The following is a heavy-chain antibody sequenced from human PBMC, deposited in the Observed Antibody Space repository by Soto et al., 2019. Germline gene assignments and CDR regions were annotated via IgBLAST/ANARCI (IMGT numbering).Heavy chain of an antibody. Sequence: GGSLRLSCAASGFTFSTYAVSWVRQAPGEGLEWVSTISGSGGNTYYADSVKGRFTISRDNSKNTLSLQMNSLRAEDTAVYYCAKGRCSGDLCSYYFDYWGQGTLVTVSS. CDR1: GFTFSTYA. CDR3: AKGRCSGDLCSYYFDY. V-gene: IGHV3-23*01. CDR2: ISGSGGNT. D-gene: IGHD2-15*01. J-gene: IGHJ4*02.